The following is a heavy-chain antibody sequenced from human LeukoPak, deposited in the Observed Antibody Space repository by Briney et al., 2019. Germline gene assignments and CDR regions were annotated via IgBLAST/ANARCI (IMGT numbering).Heavy chain of an antibody. CDR3: ASLQPSYHYGSGRTYYFDY. CDR1: GFTFSSYW. J-gene: IGHJ4*02. V-gene: IGHV3-7*01. CDR2: IKQDGSEK. D-gene: IGHD3-10*01. Sequence: GGSLRLSCAASGFTFSSYWMSWVRQAPGKGLEWVANIKQDGSEKYYVDSVKGRFTISRDNAKNSLYLQMNSLRAEDTAVYYCASLQPSYHYGSGRTYYFDYWGQGTLVTVSS.